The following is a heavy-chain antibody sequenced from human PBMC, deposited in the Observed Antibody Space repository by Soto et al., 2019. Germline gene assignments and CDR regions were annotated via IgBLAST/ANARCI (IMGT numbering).Heavy chain of an antibody. CDR2: IDWDDDK. CDR3: ARIGTAAGSDYYYYYGMDV. J-gene: IGHJ6*02. D-gene: IGHD6-13*01. Sequence: YGPTLVNPTHTLTLTCTFSGFSLSTSGICVSWIRQPPGKALEWLALIDWDDDKYYSTSLKTRLTISKDTSKNQVVLTMTNMDPVDTATYYCARIGTAAGSDYYYYYGMDVWGQVTTFTVSS. V-gene: IGHV2-70*01. CDR1: GFSLSTSGIC.